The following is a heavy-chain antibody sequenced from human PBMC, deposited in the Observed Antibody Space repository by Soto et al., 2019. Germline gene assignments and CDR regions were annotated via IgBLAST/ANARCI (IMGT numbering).Heavy chain of an antibody. CDR2: IIPIFGTA. J-gene: IGHJ4*02. CDR1: GGTFSSYA. CDR3: ARARRRSVWRAYFDY. Sequence: GASGKVCCKASGGTFSSYAISWVRQAPGQGLEWMGGIIPIFGTANYAQKFQGRVTITADKSTSTAYMDLRSLRSEDTAVYYCARARRRSVWRAYFDYWVQGTLVTVS. V-gene: IGHV1-69*06.